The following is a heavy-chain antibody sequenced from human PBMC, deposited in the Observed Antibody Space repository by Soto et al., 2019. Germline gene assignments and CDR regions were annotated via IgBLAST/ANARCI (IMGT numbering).Heavy chain of an antibody. Sequence: GGSLRLSCAASGFTFSSYSMNWVRQAPGKGLEWVSYISSSSSTIYYADSVKGRFTISRDNAKNSLYLQMNSLRDEDTAVYYCARGPFSFSGDCSGGSCYPNYFDYWGQGTLVTVSS. D-gene: IGHD2-15*01. CDR1: GFTFSSYS. J-gene: IGHJ4*02. V-gene: IGHV3-48*02. CDR2: ISSSSSTI. CDR3: ARGPFSFSGDCSGGSCYPNYFDY.